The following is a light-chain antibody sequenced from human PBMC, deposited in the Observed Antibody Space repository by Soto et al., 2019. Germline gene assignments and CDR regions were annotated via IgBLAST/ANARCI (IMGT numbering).Light chain of an antibody. Sequence: EIVMTQSPATLSVSPGERATLSCRASPSVSTNLAWYQQKPGQAPRLLIYGASTRATGIPARFSGSGSGTEFTLTISSLQSEDFAVYYCQQYNTWPRTFGQGTKVEIK. CDR3: QQYNTWPRT. CDR2: GAS. V-gene: IGKV3-15*01. CDR1: PSVSTN. J-gene: IGKJ1*01.